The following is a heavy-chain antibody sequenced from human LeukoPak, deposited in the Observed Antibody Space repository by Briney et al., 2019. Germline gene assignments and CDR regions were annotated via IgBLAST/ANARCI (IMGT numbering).Heavy chain of an antibody. Sequence: SETLSLTCTVSGGSISSYYRSWIRQPPGKGLEWIGYIYYSGSTNYNPSLKSRVTISVDTSKNQFSLKLSSVTAADTAVYYCTSWGSSGSLDYWGQGTLVTVSS. CDR2: IYYSGST. D-gene: IGHD6-19*01. CDR1: GGSISSYY. J-gene: IGHJ4*02. V-gene: IGHV4-59*01. CDR3: TSWGSSGSLDY.